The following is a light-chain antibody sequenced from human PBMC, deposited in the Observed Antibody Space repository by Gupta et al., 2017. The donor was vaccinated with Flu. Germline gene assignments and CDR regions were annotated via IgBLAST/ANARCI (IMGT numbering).Light chain of an antibody. CDR1: QSISSH. V-gene: IGKV3-11*01. J-gene: IGKJ4*01. CDR2: DAS. Sequence: EIELTQSPATVSSSPGERVTLSCRASQSISSHLAWYQQKPDRAPRLLICDASKRATGIPARFSGSGSGTDYTLTISGLEPEDLALYYCQQRDIWPLTFGGGTKVEIK. CDR3: QQRDIWPLT.